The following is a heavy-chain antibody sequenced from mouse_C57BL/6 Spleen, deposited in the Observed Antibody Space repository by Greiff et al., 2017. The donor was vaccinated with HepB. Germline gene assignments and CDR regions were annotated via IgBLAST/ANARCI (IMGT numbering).Heavy chain of an antibody. J-gene: IGHJ1*03. CDR3: ARRYKGYFDV. Sequence: EVKLVESGGGLVKPGGSLKLSCAASGFTFSDYGMHWVRQAPEKGLEWVAYISSGSSTIYYADTVKGRFTISRDNAKNTLFLQMTSLRSEDTAMYYCARRYKGYFDVWGTGTTVTVSS. CDR1: GFTFSDYG. D-gene: IGHD1-1*01. CDR2: ISSGSSTI. V-gene: IGHV5-17*01.